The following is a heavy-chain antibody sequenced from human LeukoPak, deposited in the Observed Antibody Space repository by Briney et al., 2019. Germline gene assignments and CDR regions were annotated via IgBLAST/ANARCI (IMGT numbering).Heavy chain of an antibody. CDR2: INGDGSST. Sequence: GGSLRLSCAASGFTFSSYWMHWVRHAPGKGLVWVSRINGDGSSTIYADFVKGRFTISRDNAKNTLYLQMNSLRAEDTAVYYCARVRYYDFWSGYYPFDPWGQGTLVTVSS. CDR3: ARVRYYDFWSGYYPFDP. V-gene: IGHV3-74*01. D-gene: IGHD3-3*01. CDR1: GFTFSSYW. J-gene: IGHJ5*02.